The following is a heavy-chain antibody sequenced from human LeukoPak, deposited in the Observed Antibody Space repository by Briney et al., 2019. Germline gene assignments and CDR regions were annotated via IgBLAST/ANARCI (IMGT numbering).Heavy chain of an antibody. CDR1: GFTFSSYS. D-gene: IGHD2-15*01. Sequence: GGSLRLSCAASGFTFSSYSMNWVRQAPGKGLEWVSYISSSSSTIYYADSVKGRFTISRDNAKNSLYLQMNSLRAEDTAVYYCARAGSFSSSYGISWDYWGQGALVAVSS. J-gene: IGHJ4*02. CDR3: ARAGSFSSSYGISWDY. V-gene: IGHV3-48*01. CDR2: ISSSSSTI.